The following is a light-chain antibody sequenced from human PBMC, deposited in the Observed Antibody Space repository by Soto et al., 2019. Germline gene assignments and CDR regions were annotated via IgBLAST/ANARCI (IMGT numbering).Light chain of an antibody. CDR3: QQYYSTPYT. V-gene: IGKV4-1*01. J-gene: IGKJ2*01. CDR1: QSILYSSNNKNY. CDR2: WAS. Sequence: DIVMTQSPDSLAVSLGERATINCGSSQSILYSSNNKNYLAWYQQKPGQPPKLLIYWASTRESGVPDRFSGSGSGTDFTLTISSQQAEDVAVYYCQQYYSTPYTFGQGTKLEIK.